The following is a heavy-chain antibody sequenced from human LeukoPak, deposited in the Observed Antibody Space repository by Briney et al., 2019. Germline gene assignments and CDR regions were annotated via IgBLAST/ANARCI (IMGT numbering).Heavy chain of an antibody. CDR3: ARVFMVPTYYDFWSGYQTYLDY. V-gene: IGHV3-21*01. Sequence: NPGGSLRLSCAASGFTFSSYSMNWVRQAPGKGLEWVSSISSSSSYIYYADSVKGRFTISRDNAKNSLYLRMNSLRAEDTAVYYCARVFMVPTYYDFWSGYQTYLDYWGQGTLVTVSS. CDR1: GFTFSSYS. J-gene: IGHJ4*02. D-gene: IGHD3-3*01. CDR2: ISSSSSYI.